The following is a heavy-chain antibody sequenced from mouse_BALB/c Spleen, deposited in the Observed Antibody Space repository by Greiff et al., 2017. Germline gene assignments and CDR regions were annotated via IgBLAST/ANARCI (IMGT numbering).Heavy chain of an antibody. CDR2: IDPANGNT. J-gene: IGHJ2*01. Sequence: EVKLMESGAELVKPGASVKLSCTASGFNIKDTYMHWVKQRPEQGLEWIGRIDPANGNTKYDPKFQGKATITADTSSNTAYLQLSSLTSEDTAVYYCARSEIYYYGSSYENFDYWGQGTTLTVSS. CDR1: GFNIKDTY. D-gene: IGHD1-1*01. V-gene: IGHV14-3*02. CDR3: ARSEIYYYGSSYENFDY.